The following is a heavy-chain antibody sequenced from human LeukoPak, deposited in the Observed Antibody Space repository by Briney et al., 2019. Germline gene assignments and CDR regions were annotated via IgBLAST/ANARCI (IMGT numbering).Heavy chain of an antibody. V-gene: IGHV1-2*02. CDR2: INPTSGGT. Sequence: ASVQDTCQACGYIFIDYHMHWVRQAPGQGLEWMGCINPTSGGTNYAQNFQGRVTMARDTSISTAYMELSRLTSDDTAVYYCARRLDYYDSRTYYRSFDYWGQGTLVTVSS. J-gene: IGHJ4*02. CDR3: ARRLDYYDSRTYYRSFDY. D-gene: IGHD3-22*01. CDR1: GYIFIDYH.